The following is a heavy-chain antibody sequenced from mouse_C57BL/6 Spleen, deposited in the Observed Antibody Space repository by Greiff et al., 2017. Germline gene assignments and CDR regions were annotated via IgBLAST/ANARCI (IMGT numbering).Heavy chain of an antibody. CDR2: ILPGSGST. Sequence: VQRVESGAELMKPGASVKLSCKATGYTFTGYWIEWVKQRPGHGLEWIGEILPGSGSTNYYEKLKGKATFTADTSSNTAYMQLSSLTTEDSAIYYCARKVYYYGSSYRFDYWGHGTTLSVSS. CDR1: GYTFTGYW. CDR3: ARKVYYYGSSYRFDY. V-gene: IGHV1-9*01. D-gene: IGHD1-1*01. J-gene: IGHJ2*01.